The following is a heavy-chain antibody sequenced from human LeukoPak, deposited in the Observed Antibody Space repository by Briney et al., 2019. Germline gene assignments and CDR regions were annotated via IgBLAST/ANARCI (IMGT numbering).Heavy chain of an antibody. J-gene: IGHJ5*02. CDR2: ISYDGSNK. CDR3: AKNSIAAAVGQRFDP. Sequence: GGSLRLSCAASGFTFSSYWMHWVRQAPGKGLEWVAVISYDGSNKYYADSVKGRFTISRDNSKNTLYLQMNSLRAEDTAVYYCAKNSIAAAVGQRFDPWGQGTLVTVSS. D-gene: IGHD6-13*01. V-gene: IGHV3-30*18. CDR1: GFTFSSYW.